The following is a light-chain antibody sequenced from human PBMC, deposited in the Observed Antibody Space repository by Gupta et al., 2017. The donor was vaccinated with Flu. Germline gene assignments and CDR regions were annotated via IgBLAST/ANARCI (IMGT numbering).Light chain of an antibody. Sequence: SNDVGGYNFVSWYQQHPGKAPKLMIYEVSERPSGVSNRFSGSKSGNTASLTISGLQADDEADYYCSAKRSSSALAIFGGGTRLTVL. V-gene: IGLV2-14*01. J-gene: IGLJ2*01. CDR1: SNDVGGYNF. CDR3: SAKRSSSALAI. CDR2: EVS.